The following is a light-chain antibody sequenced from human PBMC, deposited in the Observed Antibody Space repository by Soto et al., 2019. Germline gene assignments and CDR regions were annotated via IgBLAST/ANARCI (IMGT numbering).Light chain of an antibody. CDR1: QSISSGH. CDR3: QHYDRPPT. Sequence: EIVLTQSPGTLSLSPGERATLSCRASQSISSGHLAWYQQKPGQAPRLLIYGVSSRATGIPDRFSGSGSGTDLTLTISRLEPEDFAVSSCQHYDRPPTFGQGTRLDIK. J-gene: IGKJ5*01. V-gene: IGKV3-20*01. CDR2: GVS.